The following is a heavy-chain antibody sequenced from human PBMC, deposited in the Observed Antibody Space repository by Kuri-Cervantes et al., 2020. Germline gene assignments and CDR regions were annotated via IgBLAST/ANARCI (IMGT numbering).Heavy chain of an antibody. CDR3: ARGITGTISPFDY. D-gene: IGHD1-7*01. CDR1: GGSFSGYY. CDR2: INHSGST. V-gene: IGHV4-34*01. J-gene: IGHJ4*02. Sequence: SETLSLTCAVYGGSFSGYYWSWIRQPPGKGLEWIGEINHSGSTNYNPSLKIRVTISVDTSKNQFSLKLSSVTAADTAVYYCARGITGTISPFDYWGQGTLVTVSS.